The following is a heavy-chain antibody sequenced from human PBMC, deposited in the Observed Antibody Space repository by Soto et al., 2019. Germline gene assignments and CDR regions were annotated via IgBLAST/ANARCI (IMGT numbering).Heavy chain of an antibody. V-gene: IGHV1-69*13. D-gene: IGHD2-15*01. Sequence: KRAPASVKVSCKASGGTFSSYAISWVRQAPGQGLEWMGGIIPIFGTANYAQKFQGRVTITADESTSTAYMELSSLRSEDTAVSYCARPPGGRGYYYGMDVWGQGTTVTVSS. CDR3: ARPPGGRGYYYGMDV. CDR1: GGTFSSYA. J-gene: IGHJ6*02. CDR2: IIPIFGTA.